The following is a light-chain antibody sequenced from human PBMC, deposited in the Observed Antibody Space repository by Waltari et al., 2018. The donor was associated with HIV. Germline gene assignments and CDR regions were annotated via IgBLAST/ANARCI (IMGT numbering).Light chain of an antibody. V-gene: IGKV1-33*01. J-gene: IGKJ2*01. CDR2: DAS. CDR1: QDISNC. CDR3: QQYDNHPSYT. Sequence: DIQMTQSPSSLSASVGDRVTITCQASQDISNCLNWYQQKPGKAPKLLIYDASNLETGVASRFSGGGAGTDVTFTISRLQPEDLATYYCQQYDNHPSYTFGQGTKREIK.